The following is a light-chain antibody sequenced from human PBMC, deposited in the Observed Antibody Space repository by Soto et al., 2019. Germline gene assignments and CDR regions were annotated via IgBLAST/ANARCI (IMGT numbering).Light chain of an antibody. CDR3: QYLNSFPLT. Sequence: EIVLTQSPGTLSLFPGERATLSCRTSQSISNTYLAWYQQKPGQPPRLLIYGASNRATGIPARFSGSGSGTDFTLTISSLEPEDFAVYYCQYLNSFPLTFGGGTKVDIK. CDR1: QSISNTY. V-gene: IGKV3-20*01. CDR2: GAS. J-gene: IGKJ4*01.